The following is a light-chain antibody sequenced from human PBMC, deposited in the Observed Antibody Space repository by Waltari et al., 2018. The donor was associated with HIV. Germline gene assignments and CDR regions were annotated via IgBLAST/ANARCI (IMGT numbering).Light chain of an antibody. CDR2: DVS. CDR1: SSDVGGYDY. Sequence: QSALTQPRSVSGSPGPSVTLYCPGTSSDVGGYDYVSWYQQHPGKAPKVIISDVSRRPSGVPDRFSASKSGNTASLTISGLQAADEADYFCCSYASNYILIFGGGTKLTVL. J-gene: IGLJ2*01. CDR3: CSYASNYILI. V-gene: IGLV2-11*01.